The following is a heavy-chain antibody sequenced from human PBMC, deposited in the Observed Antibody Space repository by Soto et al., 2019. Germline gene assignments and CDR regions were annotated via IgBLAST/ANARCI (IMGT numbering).Heavy chain of an antibody. CDR2: INHSGST. V-gene: IGHV4-34*01. Sequence: SETLSLTCAVYGGSFSGYYWSWIRQPPGKGLEWIGEINHSGSTNYNPSLKSRVTISVDTSKNQFSLKLSSVTAADTAVYYCARAHRYCSGGSCPAHYYYYYGMDVWGKGTTVTVSS. CDR1: GGSFSGYY. D-gene: IGHD2-15*01. J-gene: IGHJ6*04. CDR3: ARAHRYCSGGSCPAHYYYYYGMDV.